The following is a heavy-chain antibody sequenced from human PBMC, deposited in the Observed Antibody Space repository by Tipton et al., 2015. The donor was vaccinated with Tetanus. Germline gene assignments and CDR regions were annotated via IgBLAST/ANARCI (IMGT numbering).Heavy chain of an antibody. Sequence: SLRLSCAASGFTFSSYWMSWVRQAPGKGLEWVANIKQDGSEKYYVDSVKGRFTISRDNAKNSLYLQMNSLRAEDTAVYYCAKTWIQLWPYFDYWGQGTLVTVSS. V-gene: IGHV3-7*01. J-gene: IGHJ4*02. CDR3: AKTWIQLWPYFDY. CDR1: GFTFSSYW. D-gene: IGHD5-18*01. CDR2: IKQDGSEK.